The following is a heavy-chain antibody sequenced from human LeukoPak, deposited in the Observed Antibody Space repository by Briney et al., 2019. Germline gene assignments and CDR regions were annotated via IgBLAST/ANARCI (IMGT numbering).Heavy chain of an antibody. J-gene: IGHJ4*02. Sequence: GGSLRLSCAASGFTFDDYAMHWVRQAPGKGLEWVSGISWNSGSIGYADSVKGRFTISRDNAKNSLYLQMNSLRAEDTALYYCAKDTLHRRIAAEIDYWGQGTLVTVYS. CDR2: ISWNSGSI. CDR3: AKDTLHRRIAAEIDY. CDR1: GFTFDDYA. D-gene: IGHD6-13*01. V-gene: IGHV3-9*01.